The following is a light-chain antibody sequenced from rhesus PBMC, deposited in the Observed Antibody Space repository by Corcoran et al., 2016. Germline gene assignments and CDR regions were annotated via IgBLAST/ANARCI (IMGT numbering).Light chain of an antibody. V-gene: IGLV2-32*02. CDR1: SSDIGCYNY. Sequence: QAALTQPRSVSGSPGQSVTISCTGTSSDIGCYNYISWYQHHPGTAPKLMIYEVSKRPSGVSDRFSGSKSGNPASLTISGLPAEVESDYYCSSYAASNTYIFGTGTRLTVL. J-gene: IGLJ1*01. CDR3: SSYAASNTYI. CDR2: EVS.